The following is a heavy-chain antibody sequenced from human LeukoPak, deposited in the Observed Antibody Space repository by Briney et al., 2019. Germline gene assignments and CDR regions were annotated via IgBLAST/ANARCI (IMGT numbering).Heavy chain of an antibody. J-gene: IGHJ4*02. CDR1: GFTFSSYG. D-gene: IGHD3-9*01. Sequence: PGGSLRLSCAASGFTFSSYGMHWVRQAPGKGLEWVAFIRYDGSNKYYADSVKGRFTISRDSSKNTLYLQMNSLRAADTAVYYCASGGYYNILTGFRSRFLGFDYWGQGTLVTVSS. CDR2: IRYDGSNK. CDR3: ASGGYYNILTGFRSRFLGFDY. V-gene: IGHV3-30*02.